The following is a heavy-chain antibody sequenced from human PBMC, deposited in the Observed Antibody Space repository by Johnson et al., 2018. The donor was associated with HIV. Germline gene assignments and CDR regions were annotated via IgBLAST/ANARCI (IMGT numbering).Heavy chain of an antibody. J-gene: IGHJ3*02. CDR3: AKTYYYDSSVSRAFDI. D-gene: IGHD3-22*01. CDR2: IRYDGSNK. Sequence: QVQLVESGGGVVQPGGSLRLSCAASGFTFSNYGMHWVRQAPGKGLEWVAFIRYDGSNKYYADSVKGRFTISRDNSKNTLYLKMTSLTSDDTAVYYCAKTYYYDSSVSRAFDIWGQGTMVTVSS. V-gene: IGHV3-30*02. CDR1: GFTFSNYG.